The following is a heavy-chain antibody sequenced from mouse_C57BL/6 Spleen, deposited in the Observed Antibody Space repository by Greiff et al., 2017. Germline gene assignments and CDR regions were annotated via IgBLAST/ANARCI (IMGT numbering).Heavy chain of an antibody. J-gene: IGHJ4*01. CDR1: GYTFTSYW. CDR2: IYPGSGST. V-gene: IGHV1-55*01. CDR3: AGGYGNGWGDY. D-gene: IGHD2-10*02. Sequence: VQLQQPGAELVKPGASVTMSCKASGYTFTSYWITWVKQRPVQGLEWIGDIYPGSGSTNYNEKFKSKATLTVDTSSSTAYMQLSSLTSEDSAVYYCAGGYGNGWGDYWGQGTSVTVSS.